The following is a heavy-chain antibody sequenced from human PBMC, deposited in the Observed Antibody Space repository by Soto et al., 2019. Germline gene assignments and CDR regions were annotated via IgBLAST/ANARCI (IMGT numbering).Heavy chain of an antibody. D-gene: IGHD3-16*02. V-gene: IGHV2-26*01. CDR2: IFSNDEK. J-gene: IGHJ6*02. CDR3: ARMGDYDYVWGSYPVYGMDV. CDR1: GFSLSNARMG. Sequence: SGPTLVNPTETLTLTCTVSGFSLSNARMGVSWIRQPPGKALEWLAHIFSNDEKSYSTSLKSRLTISKDTSKSQVVLTMTNMDPVDTATYYCARMGDYDYVWGSYPVYGMDVWGQGTTITVS.